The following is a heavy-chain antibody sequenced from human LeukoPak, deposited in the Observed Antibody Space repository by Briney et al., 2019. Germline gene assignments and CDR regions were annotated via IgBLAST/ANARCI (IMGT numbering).Heavy chain of an antibody. V-gene: IGHV1-46*01. J-gene: IGHJ6*03. CDR2: INPSGGST. CDR3: ARCGRRLSRSDIVATIIHYYYYMDV. Sequence: ASVKVSCKASGYTFTSYYMHWVRQAPGQGLEWMGIINPSGGSTSYAQKFQGRVTMARDMSTSTVYMELSSLRSEDTAVYYCARCGRRLSRSDIVATIIHYYYYMDVWGKGTTVTVSS. D-gene: IGHD5-12*01. CDR1: GYTFTSYY.